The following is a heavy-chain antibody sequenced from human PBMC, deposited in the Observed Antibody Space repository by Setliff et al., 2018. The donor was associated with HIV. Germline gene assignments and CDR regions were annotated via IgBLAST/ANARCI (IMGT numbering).Heavy chain of an antibody. Sequence: VKVSCKASGGTFSSCAISWVRQAPGQGLEWMGGIIPIFGTANYAQKFQGRVTITTDESTSTAYMELSSLRSEDTAVYYCARGMAVAGDSPDYWGQGTLVTVSS. CDR2: IIPIFGTA. D-gene: IGHD2-15*01. CDR3: ARGMAVAGDSPDY. V-gene: IGHV1-69*13. CDR1: GGTFSSCA. J-gene: IGHJ4*02.